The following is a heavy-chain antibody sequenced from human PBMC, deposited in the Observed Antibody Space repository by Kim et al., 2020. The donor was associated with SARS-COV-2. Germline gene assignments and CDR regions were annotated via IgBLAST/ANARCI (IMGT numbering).Heavy chain of an antibody. V-gene: IGHV3-23*01. J-gene: IGHJ4*02. CDR3: VDGIAADPFDY. CDR1: GFTFSTHA. D-gene: IGHD6-13*01. Sequence: GGSLRLSCAASGFTFSTHAMSWVRQAPGKGLEWVSGISVSGANTYYADSVKGRFSISRDNSRNTVYLQMNSLRVEDTAVYYCVDGIAADPFDYWGQGTLVTVSS. CDR2: ISVSGANT.